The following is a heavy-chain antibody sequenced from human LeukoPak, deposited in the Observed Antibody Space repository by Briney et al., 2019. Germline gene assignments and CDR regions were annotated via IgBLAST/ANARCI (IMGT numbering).Heavy chain of an antibody. CDR1: GFTVSSNY. CDR3: ASTRYTWIKLWSLGYYGMDV. J-gene: IGHJ6*02. Sequence: GGSLRLSCAASGFTVSSNYMSWVRQAPGKGLEWVSVIYSGGSTYYADSVKGRFTISRDNSKNTLYLQMNSLRAEDTAVYYCASTRYTWIKLWSLGYYGMDVWGQGTTVTVSS. CDR2: IYSGGST. V-gene: IGHV3-66*01. D-gene: IGHD5-18*01.